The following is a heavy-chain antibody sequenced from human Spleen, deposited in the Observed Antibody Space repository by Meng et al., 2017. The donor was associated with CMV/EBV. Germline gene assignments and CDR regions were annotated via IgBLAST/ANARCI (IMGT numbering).Heavy chain of an antibody. CDR1: GSPSRSCV. V-gene: IGHV1-8*01. J-gene: IGHJ5*02. D-gene: IGHD2-2*01. CDR2: MNLNSGNA. Sequence: GSPSRSCVRRWGRRAGGQGLEGMGWMNLNSGNADYAQKCQGRVTMTRNTSISTAYMELSTLGSEDTAVYYCAGGLLSSSTSCYFYPWGQGTLVTVSS. CDR3: AGGLLSSSTSCYFYP.